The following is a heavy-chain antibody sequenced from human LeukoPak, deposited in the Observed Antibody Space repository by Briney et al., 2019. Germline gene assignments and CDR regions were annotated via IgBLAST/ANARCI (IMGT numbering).Heavy chain of an antibody. Sequence: QPGGSLRLSCAASGFTFSTYSMNWVRQAPGKGLEWISYISSSCSAIYYADSVKGRFTFSRDNAKNSLYLQMNSLRDEDTAVYYCAREVITFDYWGQGTLVTVSS. V-gene: IGHV3-48*02. D-gene: IGHD3-22*01. CDR1: GFTFSTYS. CDR3: AREVITFDY. CDR2: ISSSCSAI. J-gene: IGHJ4*02.